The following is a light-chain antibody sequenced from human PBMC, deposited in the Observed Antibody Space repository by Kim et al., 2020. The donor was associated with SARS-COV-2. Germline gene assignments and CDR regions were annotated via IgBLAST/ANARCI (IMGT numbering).Light chain of an antibody. Sequence: SPGDRATLSCRASQSVSSGFLAWYQEKPGQSPRLLIDGATSRATGIPDRFSGSGSGTDFTLTISRLEPEDFAVYYCQQYDSSPRTFGQGNKVDIK. V-gene: IGKV3-20*01. CDR1: QSVSSGF. J-gene: IGKJ1*01. CDR3: QQYDSSPRT. CDR2: GAT.